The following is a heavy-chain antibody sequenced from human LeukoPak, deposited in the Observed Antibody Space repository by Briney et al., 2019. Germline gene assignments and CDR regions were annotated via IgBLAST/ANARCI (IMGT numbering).Heavy chain of an antibody. CDR2: IISSSSYI. Sequence: GGSLRLSCAASGFTFSSYGMNWVRQAPGKGLEWVSSIISSSSYIYYADSVKGRFTISRDNSKNTLYLQMNSLRAEDTAVYYCAKDGAAGTLNYYDSSGDEGYFDYWGQGTLVTVSS. CDR3: AKDGAAGTLNYYDSSGDEGYFDY. J-gene: IGHJ4*02. D-gene: IGHD3-22*01. CDR1: GFTFSSYG. V-gene: IGHV3-21*01.